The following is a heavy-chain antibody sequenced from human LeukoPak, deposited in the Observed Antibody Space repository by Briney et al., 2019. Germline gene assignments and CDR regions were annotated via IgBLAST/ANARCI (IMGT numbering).Heavy chain of an antibody. D-gene: IGHD4-17*01. V-gene: IGHV4-61*02. CDR3: ARDSGPYGDYGWFDP. CDR2: IYTSGST. J-gene: IGHJ5*02. CDR1: GGSISSGSYY. Sequence: SQTLSLTCTVSGGSISSGSYYWSWIRQPAGTGLEWIGRIYTSGSTNYNPSLKSRVTISVDTSKNQFSLKLSSVTAADTAVYYCARDSGPYGDYGWFDPWGQGTLVTVSS.